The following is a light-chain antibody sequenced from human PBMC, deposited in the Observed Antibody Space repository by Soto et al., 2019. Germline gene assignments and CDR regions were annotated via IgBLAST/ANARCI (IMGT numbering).Light chain of an antibody. CDR3: QHSGT. V-gene: IGKV1-5*03. CDR1: QTISSW. CDR2: KAS. Sequence: DIQMTQSPSTLSASVGDRVTITCRASQTISSWLAWYQQKPGKAPKLLIYKASSLKSGVPSRFSGSGSGTEFTLSISSLQPDDFATYYCQHSGTFGQGTKVEIK. J-gene: IGKJ1*01.